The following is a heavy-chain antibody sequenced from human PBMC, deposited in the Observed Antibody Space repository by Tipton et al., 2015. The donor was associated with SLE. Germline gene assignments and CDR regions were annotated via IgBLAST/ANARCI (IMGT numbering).Heavy chain of an antibody. D-gene: IGHD1-26*01. CDR1: GYTFTSYD. Sequence: QLVQSGAEVKKPGASVKASCKASGYTFTSYDINWVRQATGQGLEWMGWMNPNSGNRGYAQKFQGRVTMTRNTSISTACMELSSLRSEDTAVYYCARGAPPSGTYSRVDWFDPWGQGTLVTVSS. V-gene: IGHV1-8*01. CDR3: ARGAPPSGTYSRVDWFDP. CDR2: MNPNSGNR. J-gene: IGHJ5*02.